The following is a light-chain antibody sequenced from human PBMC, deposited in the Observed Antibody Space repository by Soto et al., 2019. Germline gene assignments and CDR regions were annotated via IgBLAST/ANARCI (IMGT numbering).Light chain of an antibody. J-gene: IGLJ3*02. Sequence: QSALTQPASVSGSPGQSITISCTGTSSDVGGYNYVSWYQQHPGRAPKLMIYEVSNRPSGISNRFSGSKSGNTASLTISGLQADDEADYYCSSYIPISTCGVVGGGTKLTVL. CDR3: SSYIPISTCGV. CDR2: EVS. V-gene: IGLV2-14*01. CDR1: SSDVGGYNY.